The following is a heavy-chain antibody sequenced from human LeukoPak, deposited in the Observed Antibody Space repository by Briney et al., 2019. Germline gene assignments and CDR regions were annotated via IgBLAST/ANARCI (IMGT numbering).Heavy chain of an antibody. J-gene: IGHJ4*02. CDR3: ARVFPSLGFGELHYYFDY. CDR2: SSSSGSTR. CDR1: AFTFSSYE. Sequence: GGSLRLSCAASAFTFSSYEMNWVRQAPGQGLEWVSHSSSSGSTRYYADSVKGRFIISRDNAKNSLYLQMNSLRAEDTAVYYCARVFPSLGFGELHYYFDYWGQGTLVTVSS. V-gene: IGHV3-48*03. D-gene: IGHD3-10*01.